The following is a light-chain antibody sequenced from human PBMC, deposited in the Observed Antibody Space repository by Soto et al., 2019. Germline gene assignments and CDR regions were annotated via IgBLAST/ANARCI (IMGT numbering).Light chain of an antibody. CDR1: QSISRY. CDR3: QQSYSTPPS. V-gene: IGKV1-39*01. Sequence: DIQVTQSPSSLSASVGDIFTITCRASQSISRYLNWYQQKPGKAPKVLSYAASSLQSGVPSRFSGSGSGTDFTLTISSLQPEDFETYYCQQSYSTPPSFGQGTKVDI. J-gene: IGKJ1*01. CDR2: AAS.